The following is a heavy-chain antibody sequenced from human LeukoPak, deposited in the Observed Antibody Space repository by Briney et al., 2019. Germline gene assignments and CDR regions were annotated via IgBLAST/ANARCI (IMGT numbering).Heavy chain of an antibody. CDR1: GFTFSSYA. CDR3: ARDFQQVGYYFDY. CDR2: IYSGGST. J-gene: IGHJ4*02. Sequence: GGSLTLSCAASGFTFSSYAMSWARQAPGKGLEWVSVIYSGGSTYYAHSVKGRFTISRDNSKNKLYLQMTNLRAEDTAVYYCARDFQQVGYYFDYWGEGTLVTVS. D-gene: IGHD6-13*01. V-gene: IGHV3-66*01.